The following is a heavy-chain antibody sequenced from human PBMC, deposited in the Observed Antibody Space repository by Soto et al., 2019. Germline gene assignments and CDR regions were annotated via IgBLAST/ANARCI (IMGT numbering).Heavy chain of an antibody. CDR2: IYSRGDT. J-gene: IGHJ6*02. Sequence: SETLSLTCSVSGGSMRSYYWNWPRQPAGKGLEWIGRIYSRGDTNYNPSVKSRVTMSVDTSKNEFSLRLNSVTAADTAVYYCAGIGEDVYYGMDVWGQGTTVTVSS. V-gene: IGHV4-4*07. CDR3: AGIGEDVYYGMDV. D-gene: IGHD2-21*01. CDR1: GGSMRSYY.